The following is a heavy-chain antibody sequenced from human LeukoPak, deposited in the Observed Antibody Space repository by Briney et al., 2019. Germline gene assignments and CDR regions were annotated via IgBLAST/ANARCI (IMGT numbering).Heavy chain of an antibody. CDR3: ARDGNPFDY. J-gene: IGHJ4*02. Sequence: SETLSLTCTVSGGSISSYYWSWIRLPPGKGLEWIGYLSKSGNTNYSPSLKSRVTIFGDTSKNQFFLKLSSVTAADTAVYYCARDGNPFDYWGQGTLVTVSS. CDR1: GGSISSYY. V-gene: IGHV4-59*01. CDR2: LSKSGNT.